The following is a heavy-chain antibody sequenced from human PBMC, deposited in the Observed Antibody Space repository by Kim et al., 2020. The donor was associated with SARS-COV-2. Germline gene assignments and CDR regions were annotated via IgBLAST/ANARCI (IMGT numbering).Heavy chain of an antibody. CDR1: GGSISSYY. Sequence: SEALSLTCTVSGGSISSYYWSWIRQPAGKGLEWIGRIYTSGSTNYNPSLKSRVTMSVDTSKNQFSLKLSSVTAADTAVYYCAREGAAFGGVISHPLYGMDVWGQGTTVTVSS. D-gene: IGHD3-3*01. CDR2: IYTSGST. J-gene: IGHJ6*01. CDR3: AREGAAFGGVISHPLYGMDV. V-gene: IGHV4-4*07.